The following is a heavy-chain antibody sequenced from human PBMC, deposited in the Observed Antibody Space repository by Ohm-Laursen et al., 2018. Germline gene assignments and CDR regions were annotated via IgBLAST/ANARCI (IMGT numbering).Heavy chain of an antibody. CDR2: IDWDDDK. Sequence: TQTLTLTRTFSGFSLSTSGMCVSWIRQPPGKALEWLARIDWDDDKYYSTSLKTRLTISKDTSKDQVVLTMTNMDPVDTATYYCARMPLEYSSSYYFDYWGQGTLVTVSS. CDR1: GFSLSTSGMC. J-gene: IGHJ4*02. CDR3: ARMPLEYSSSYYFDY. V-gene: IGHV2-70*11. D-gene: IGHD6-6*01.